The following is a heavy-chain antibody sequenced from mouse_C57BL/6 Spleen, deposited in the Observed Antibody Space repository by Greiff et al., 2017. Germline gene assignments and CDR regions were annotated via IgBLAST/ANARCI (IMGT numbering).Heavy chain of an antibody. CDR2: ISSGGDYI. Sequence: EVMLVESGEGLVKPGGSLKLSCAASGFTFSSYAMSWVRQTPEKRLEWVAYISSGGDYIYYADTVKGRFTISRDNARNTLYLQMSSLKSEDTAMYYCTKADIYYGNRDYGGQGTSVTVSS. V-gene: IGHV5-9-1*02. CDR3: TKADIYYGNRDY. D-gene: IGHD2-1*01. CDR1: GFTFSSYA. J-gene: IGHJ4*01.